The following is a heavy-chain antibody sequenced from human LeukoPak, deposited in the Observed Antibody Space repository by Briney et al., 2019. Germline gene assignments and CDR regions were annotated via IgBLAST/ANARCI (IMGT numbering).Heavy chain of an antibody. CDR3: ARSPGVVVTLYYFDY. Sequence: SVKVSCKASGGTFSSYAISWVRQAPGQGLERMGGIIPIFGTANYAQKFQGRVTITADESTSTAYMELSSLRSEDTAVYYCARSPGVVVTLYYFDYWGQGTLVTVSS. CDR1: GGTFSSYA. V-gene: IGHV1-69*13. D-gene: IGHD3-22*01. J-gene: IGHJ4*02. CDR2: IIPIFGTA.